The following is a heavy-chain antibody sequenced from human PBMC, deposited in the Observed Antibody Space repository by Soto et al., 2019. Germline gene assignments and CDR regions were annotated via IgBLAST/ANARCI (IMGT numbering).Heavy chain of an antibody. J-gene: IGHJ5*02. CDR1: GFSLSTSGEG. D-gene: IGHD3-16*01. Sequence: SGPTLVNPTQTLTLTCTFSGFSLSTSGEGVGWIRQPPGKALEWLALIYWDDEKRYSPSLKSRLTIIKDTSKNQVVLTMTNMGPVDTPTYYCAHRDVLEEPAAFYRHTWSDPWGWGAL. V-gene: IGHV2-5*02. CDR2: IYWDDEK. CDR3: AHRDVLEEPAAFYRHTWSDP.